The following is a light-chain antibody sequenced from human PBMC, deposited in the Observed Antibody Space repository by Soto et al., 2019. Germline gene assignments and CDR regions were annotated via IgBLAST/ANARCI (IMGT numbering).Light chain of an antibody. Sequence: QSALTQPASVSGSPGQSITISCTGTSSDVGSYNLVSWYQQHPGKAPKLIIYEGDKRPSGVSDRFSVSKSGNTASLTISGLQAEDEADYFCSSYTSSSTDVFGTGTKLTVL. J-gene: IGLJ1*01. V-gene: IGLV2-14*02. CDR1: SSDVGSYNL. CDR3: SSYTSSSTDV. CDR2: EGD.